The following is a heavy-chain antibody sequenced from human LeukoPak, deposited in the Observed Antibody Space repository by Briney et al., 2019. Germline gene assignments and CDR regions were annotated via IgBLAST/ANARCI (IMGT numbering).Heavy chain of an antibody. J-gene: IGHJ4*02. CDR1: GYTFTGYY. D-gene: IGHD4-17*01. CDR2: MNPNSGNT. V-gene: IGHV1-8*02. CDR3: ARAPYGDYLVDY. Sequence: ASVKVSCKASGYTFTGYYMHWVRQATGQGLEWMGWMNPNSGNTGYAQKFQGRVTMTRNTSISTAYMELSSLRSEDTAVYYCARAPYGDYLVDYWGQGTLVTVSS.